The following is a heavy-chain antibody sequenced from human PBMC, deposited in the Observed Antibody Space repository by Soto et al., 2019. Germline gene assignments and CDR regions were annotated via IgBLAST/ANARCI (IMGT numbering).Heavy chain of an antibody. Sequence: GTSVKVSCKDSGYTFTSNGISWVRQAPGQGLEWMGWISAYNGNTNYAQKLQGRVTMTRNTSISTAYMELSSLRSEDTAVYYCARTLYGDNVDYWGQGTLVTVSS. V-gene: IGHV1-18*01. CDR1: GYTFTSNG. D-gene: IGHD4-17*01. J-gene: IGHJ4*02. CDR3: ARTLYGDNVDY. CDR2: ISAYNGNT.